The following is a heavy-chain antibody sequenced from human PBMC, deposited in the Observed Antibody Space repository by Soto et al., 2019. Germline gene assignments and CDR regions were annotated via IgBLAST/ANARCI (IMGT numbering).Heavy chain of an antibody. Sequence: QVQLQQWGAGLLKPSETLSLTCAVYGGSFSGYYWSWIRQPPGKGLEWIGEINHSGSTNYNPSLKSRVTISVDTSKNQFSLKLSSVTAADTAVYYCARGVPGYYGSGSSRGWFDPWGQGTLVTVSS. CDR2: INHSGST. D-gene: IGHD3-10*01. J-gene: IGHJ5*02. CDR1: GGSFSGYY. V-gene: IGHV4-34*01. CDR3: ARGVPGYYGSGSSRGWFDP.